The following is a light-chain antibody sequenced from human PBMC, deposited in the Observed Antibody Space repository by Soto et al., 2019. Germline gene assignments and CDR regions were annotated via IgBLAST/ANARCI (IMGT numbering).Light chain of an antibody. CDR3: HQRQRWPRT. CDR1: QTVGVR. Sequence: EIVMTQSPATLSVSPRDRATLSSRASQTVGVRLAWYQHKPGQAPRILIYEASNRDAGVPGRFSGSGSGTDFTLTITRLEPEDFSFYYCHQRQRWPRTFGQGTKVDIK. CDR2: EAS. V-gene: IGKV3-11*01. J-gene: IGKJ1*01.